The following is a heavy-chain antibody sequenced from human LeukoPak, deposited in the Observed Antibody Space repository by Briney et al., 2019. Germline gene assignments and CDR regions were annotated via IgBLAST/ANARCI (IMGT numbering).Heavy chain of an antibody. Sequence: WGSLRLSCAASGFTFDDYGMSCVRQALGKGLEWVSGINWNGGSTVYADSVKVRFTISRDNAMNSLYLQMKSLRAEDTALYSCARASRYMNWDDAFDIWGQGTMVTVFS. V-gene: IGHV3-20*04. J-gene: IGHJ3*02. CDR1: GFTFDDYG. D-gene: IGHD5-18*01. CDR3: ARASRYMNWDDAFDI. CDR2: INWNGGST.